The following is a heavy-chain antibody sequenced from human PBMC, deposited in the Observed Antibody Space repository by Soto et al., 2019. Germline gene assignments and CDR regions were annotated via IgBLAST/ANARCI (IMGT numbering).Heavy chain of an antibody. CDR3: TRDICRTITTIDY. J-gene: IGHJ4*02. CDR2: ISWSGGYI. CDR1: GFDFHDHA. D-gene: IGHD2-2*01. V-gene: IGHV3-9*01. Sequence: EVQLVESGGGLAQPGRSLRLSCAASGFDFHDHAMNWVRQAPGKGLEWVAGISWSGGYIGYADSVKGRFTISRDNAKDSLYLQMSSLRPEDTALYYCTRDICRTITTIDYWGQGTLVTVSS.